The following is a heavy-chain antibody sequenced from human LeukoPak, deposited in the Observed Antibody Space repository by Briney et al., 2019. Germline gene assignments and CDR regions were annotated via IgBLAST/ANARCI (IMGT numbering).Heavy chain of an antibody. V-gene: IGHV4-39*01. D-gene: IGHD6-19*01. CDR1: GGSIGSSSYY. CDR2: IYYSGST. J-gene: IGHJ4*02. Sequence: TSETLSLTCTVSGGSIGSSSYYWGWIRQPPGKGLEWIGSIYYSGSTYYNPSLKSRVTISVDTSKNQFSLKLSSVTAADTAVYYCARQLREGQWLVVYYFDYWGQGTLVTVSS. CDR3: ARQLREGQWLVVYYFDY.